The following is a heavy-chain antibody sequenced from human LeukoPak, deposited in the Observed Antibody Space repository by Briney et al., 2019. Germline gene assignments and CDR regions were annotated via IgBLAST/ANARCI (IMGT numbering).Heavy chain of an antibody. CDR3: ARGEDGYCSSTSCYAGRADAFDI. CDR2: FDPEEGKT. Sequence: ASVKVSCKVSGYRLNELSIHWVRQGPGKGLEWMGGFDPEEGKTIYAQKFQGRVTMTRDTSTSTVYMELSSLRSEDTAVYYCARGEDGYCSSTSCYAGRADAFDIWGQGTMVTVSS. V-gene: IGHV1-24*01. CDR1: GYRLNELS. J-gene: IGHJ3*02. D-gene: IGHD2-2*03.